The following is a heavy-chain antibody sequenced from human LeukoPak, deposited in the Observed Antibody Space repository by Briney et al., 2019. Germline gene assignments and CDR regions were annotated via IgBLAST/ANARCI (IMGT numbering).Heavy chain of an antibody. D-gene: IGHD2-15*01. V-gene: IGHV4-59*01. CDR2: IYYSGST. CDR1: GAPISTYY. Sequence: SETLSLTCTVSGAPISTYYWSWIRQPPGKGLEWIGYIYYSGSTNYNPSLKSRVTISVDTSKNQFSLKLSSVTAPDTAVYYCARSGCSGGGCSVYYYYGMDVWGQGTTVTVSS. J-gene: IGHJ6*02. CDR3: ARSGCSGGGCSVYYYYGMDV.